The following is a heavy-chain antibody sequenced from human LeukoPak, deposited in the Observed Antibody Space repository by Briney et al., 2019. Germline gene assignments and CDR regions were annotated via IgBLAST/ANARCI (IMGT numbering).Heavy chain of an antibody. CDR1: GFTFSSYS. J-gene: IGHJ4*02. Sequence: PGGSLRLSCAASGFTFSSYSMNWVRQAPGKWLEWVSVIYSGGSTYYADSVKGRFTISRDNSKNTLYLQMNSLRAEDTAVYYCAKASAMIVVVSKHFDYWGQGTLVTVSS. D-gene: IGHD3-22*01. CDR2: IYSGGST. V-gene: IGHV3-53*01. CDR3: AKASAMIVVVSKHFDY.